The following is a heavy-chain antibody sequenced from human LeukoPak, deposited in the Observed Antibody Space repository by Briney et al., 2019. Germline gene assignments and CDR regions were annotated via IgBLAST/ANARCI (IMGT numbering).Heavy chain of an antibody. Sequence: ASVKVSRKASGYTFTGYYMHWVRQAPGQGLEWMGWINPNSGGTNYAQKFQGWVTMTGDTSISTAYMELSRLRSDDTAVYYCARGGTVTTSAYYYGMDVWGQGTTVTVSS. J-gene: IGHJ6*02. V-gene: IGHV1-2*04. CDR1: GYTFTGYY. CDR3: ARGGTVTTSAYYYGMDV. CDR2: INPNSGGT. D-gene: IGHD4-17*01.